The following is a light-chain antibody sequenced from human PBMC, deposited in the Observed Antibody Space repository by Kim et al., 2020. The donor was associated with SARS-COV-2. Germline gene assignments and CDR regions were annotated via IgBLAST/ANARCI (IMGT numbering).Light chain of an antibody. J-gene: IGKJ4*01. CDR3: QHYNNWPLT. CDR1: QSVSSN. Sequence: EIVMTQSPATLSVSPGERATLSCRASQSVSSNLAWYQQKPGRTPRLLIYGASTRATDIPARFSGSGSGTEFTLTISSLQSEDFAVYYCQHYNNWPLTFGGGTKVEI. CDR2: GAS. V-gene: IGKV3-15*01.